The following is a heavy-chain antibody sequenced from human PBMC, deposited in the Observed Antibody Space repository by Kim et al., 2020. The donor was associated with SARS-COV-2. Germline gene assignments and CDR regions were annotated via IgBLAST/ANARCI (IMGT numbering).Heavy chain of an antibody. CDR3: AREGSEYQLLYPGPYYFDY. Sequence: SETLSLTCTVSGGSISSGGYYWSWIRQHPGKGLEWIGYIYYDGSTYYNPSLKSRITMSIDTSKNQFSLRLSSVTAADTAVYYCAREGSEYQLLYPGPYYFDYWGQGTLVTVSS. CDR1: GGSISSGGYY. CDR2: IYYDGST. V-gene: IGHV4-31*03. D-gene: IGHD2-2*02. J-gene: IGHJ4*02.